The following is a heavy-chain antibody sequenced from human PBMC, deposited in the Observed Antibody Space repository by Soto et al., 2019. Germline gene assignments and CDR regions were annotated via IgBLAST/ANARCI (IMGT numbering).Heavy chain of an antibody. J-gene: IGHJ4*02. D-gene: IGHD1-7*01. V-gene: IGHV3-15*01. Sequence: GGSLRLSCAASGFTFSNAWMSWVRQAPGKGLEWVGRIKSKTDGGTTDYAAPVKGRFTISRDDSKNTLYLQMNSLKTEDTAVYYCTTDIGAITGTAPFDYWGQGTLVTVSS. CDR3: TTDIGAITGTAPFDY. CDR1: GFTFSNAW. CDR2: IKSKTDGGTT.